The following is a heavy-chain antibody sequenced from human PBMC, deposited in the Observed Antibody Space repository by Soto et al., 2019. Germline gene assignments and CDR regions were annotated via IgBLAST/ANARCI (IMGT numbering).Heavy chain of an antibody. D-gene: IGHD3-10*01. Sequence: QLQLQESGSGLVKPSETLSLTCAVSGGSISSGGYSWSWIRQPPGKGLEWIGYIYHSGSTYYNPSLKSRVSISVDRSKNQFSLKLSSVTAADTAVYYCARAHGSGWGAFDIWGQGTMVTVSS. CDR2: IYHSGST. J-gene: IGHJ3*02. V-gene: IGHV4-30-2*01. CDR3: ARAHGSGWGAFDI. CDR1: GGSISSGGYS.